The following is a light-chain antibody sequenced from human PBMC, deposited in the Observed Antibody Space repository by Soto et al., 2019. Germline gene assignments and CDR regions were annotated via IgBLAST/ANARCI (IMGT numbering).Light chain of an antibody. V-gene: IGLV2-14*01. J-gene: IGLJ3*02. CDR2: EVS. Sequence: QSALTQPASVSGSPGQSITISCTGTSSDVGGYNYVSWYQQHPGKAPKFMIYEVSNRPSGVSNRFSGSKSGNTAALTISGLQDEAEDDYSCSSYTSSSTPWVFGGGTQLTVL. CDR1: SSDVGGYNY. CDR3: SSYTSSSTPWV.